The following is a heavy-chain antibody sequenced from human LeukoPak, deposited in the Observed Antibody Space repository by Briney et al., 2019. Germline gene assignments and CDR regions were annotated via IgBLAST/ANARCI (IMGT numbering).Heavy chain of an antibody. CDR3: ARTRTPGYYWGYYYYYMDV. J-gene: IGHJ6*03. CDR1: GDSVSSNSAA. CDR2: TYYRSKWYN. Sequence: SQTFSLTCAISGDSVSSNSAAWNWIRQSPSRGLEWLGRTYYRSKWYNDYAVSVKSRITINPDTSKNQFSLQLNSVTPEDTAVYYCARTRTPGYYWGYYYYYMDVWGKGTTVTISS. D-gene: IGHD3-9*01. V-gene: IGHV6-1*01.